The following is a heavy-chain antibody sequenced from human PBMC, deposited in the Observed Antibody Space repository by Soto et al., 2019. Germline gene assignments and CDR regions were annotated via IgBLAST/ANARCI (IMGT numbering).Heavy chain of an antibody. CDR1: GGTFSSYA. CDR3: ARWGGSRLAYQYYYYGMDV. V-gene: IGHV1-69*13. D-gene: IGHD1-26*01. J-gene: IGHJ6*02. Sequence: ASVKLSCKASGGTFSSYAISWVRQAPGQGLEWMGGIIPIFGTANYAQKFQGRVTITADESTSTAYMELSSLRSEDTAVYYCARWGGSRLAYQYYYYGMDVWGQGTTVTVSS. CDR2: IIPIFGTA.